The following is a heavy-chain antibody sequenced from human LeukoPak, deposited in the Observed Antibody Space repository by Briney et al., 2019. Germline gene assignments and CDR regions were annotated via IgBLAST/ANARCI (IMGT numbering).Heavy chain of an antibody. D-gene: IGHD3-10*01. CDR2: INHSGST. J-gene: IGHJ4*02. V-gene: IGHV4-34*01. CDR1: GGSFSGYY. Sequence: SETLSPTCAVYGGSFSGYYWSWIRQPPGKGLDWIGEINHSGSTNYNPSLKSRVTISVDTSKNQFSLKLSSVTAADTAVYYCAREWKYYYGSGSARIDYWGQGTLVTVSS. CDR3: AREWKYYYGSGSARIDY.